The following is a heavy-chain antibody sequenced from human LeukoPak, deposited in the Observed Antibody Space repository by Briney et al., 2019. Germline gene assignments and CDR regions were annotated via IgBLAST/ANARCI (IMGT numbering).Heavy chain of an antibody. CDR3: ARMGYGLPIDY. V-gene: IGHV4-59*01. CDR2: IYYSGST. D-gene: IGHD5-18*01. CDR1: GGSISSYY. J-gene: IGHJ4*02. Sequence: SETLSLTCTVSGGSISSYYWSWLRQPPGKGLEWIGYIYYSGSTNYNPSLESRVTISVDTSKNQFSLKLSSVTAADTAVYYCARMGYGLPIDYWGQGTLVTVSS.